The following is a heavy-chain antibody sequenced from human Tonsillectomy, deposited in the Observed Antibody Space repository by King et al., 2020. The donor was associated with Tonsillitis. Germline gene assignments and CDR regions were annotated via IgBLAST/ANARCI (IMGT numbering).Heavy chain of an antibody. CDR3: AKGDEYSSSSSLGY. J-gene: IGHJ4*02. CDR2: MMGTGGRT. Sequence: DVQLVESGGGLVPPGGSLRLSCAASGFTFSNYAMTWVRQAPGKGLEWVSGMMGTGGRTQYADSVKGRFTISRDNSRNIVYLQMNSLREDDTGHYYCAKGDEYSSSSSLGYWGQGTLVTVSS. D-gene: IGHD6-6*01. CDR1: GFTFSNYA. V-gene: IGHV3-23*04.